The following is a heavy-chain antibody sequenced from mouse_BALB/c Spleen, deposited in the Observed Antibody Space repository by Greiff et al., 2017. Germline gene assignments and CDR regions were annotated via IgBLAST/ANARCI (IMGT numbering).Heavy chain of an antibody. D-gene: IGHD1-1*01. CDR3: ARLDYGSSYIYAMDY. CDR2: INPNYDST. V-gene: IGHV1-18*01. CDR1: GFNIKDTY. Sequence: VQLQQSGAELVKPGASVKLSCTASGFNIKDTYMHWVKQSHGKSLEWIGDINPNYDSTSYNQKFKGKATLTVDKSSSTAYMELRSLTSEDTAVYYCARLDYGSSYIYAMDYWGQGTSVTVSS. J-gene: IGHJ4*01.